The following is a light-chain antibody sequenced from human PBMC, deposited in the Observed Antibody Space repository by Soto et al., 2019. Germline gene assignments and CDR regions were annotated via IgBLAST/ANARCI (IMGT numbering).Light chain of an antibody. J-gene: IGLJ1*01. CDR3: QAWDSSTHYV. CDR2: QDS. CDR1: KLGDKY. V-gene: IGLV3-1*01. Sequence: SYELTQPPSVSVSPGQTASITCSGDKLGDKYACWYQQKPGQSPVLVIYQDSKRPSGIPERFSGSHSGNTATLTISGTQAMDEADYYCQAWDSSTHYVFGTGTKVTVL.